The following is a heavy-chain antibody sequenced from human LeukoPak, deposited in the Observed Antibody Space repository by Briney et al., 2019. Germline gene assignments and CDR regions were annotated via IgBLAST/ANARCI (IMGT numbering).Heavy chain of an antibody. CDR3: ARDIVVVPAAIAWFDP. CDR2: IYYSGST. CDR1: GCSISSGDYY. J-gene: IGHJ5*02. D-gene: IGHD2-2*01. Sequence: SQTLSLTCTVSGCSISSGDYYWSWIRQPPGKGLEWIGYIYYSGSTYYNPSLKSRVTISVDTSKNQFSLKLSSVTAADTAVYYCARDIVVVPAAIAWFDPWGQGTLVTVSS. V-gene: IGHV4-30-4*08.